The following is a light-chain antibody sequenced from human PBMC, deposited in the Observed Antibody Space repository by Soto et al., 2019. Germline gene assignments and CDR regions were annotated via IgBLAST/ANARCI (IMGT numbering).Light chain of an antibody. J-gene: IGKJ4*01. CDR3: QQSYSTPLT. CDR2: AGS. CDR1: QSISSY. V-gene: IGKV1-39*01. Sequence: DIQMTPSPSSLSASVGDRVTITCRASQSISSYLNWYQQKPGKAPKLLIYAGSSLQSGVPSRFSGSGSGTDFTLTISRLQPEDFSTYYCQQSYSTPLTFGGGTKVEIK.